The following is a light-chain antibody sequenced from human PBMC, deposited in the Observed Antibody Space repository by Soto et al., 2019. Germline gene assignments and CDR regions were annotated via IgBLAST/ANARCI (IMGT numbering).Light chain of an antibody. V-gene: IGLV2-8*01. CDR1: SSDVGGYNY. J-gene: IGLJ1*01. CDR2: EVT. CDR3: SSFAGTIFYV. Sequence: QSALTQPPSASGSPGQSVTISCTGTSSDVGGYNYVSWYQQHPGKAPKLMIYEVTKRPSGVPDRFSGSKSGNTASLTVPGLQAGDGADYFCSSFAGTIFYVFGTGPRSPS.